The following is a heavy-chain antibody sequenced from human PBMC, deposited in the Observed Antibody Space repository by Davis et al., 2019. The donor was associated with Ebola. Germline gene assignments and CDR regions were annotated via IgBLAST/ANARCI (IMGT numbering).Heavy chain of an antibody. CDR2: LHPNPFNS. CDR3: ARLYCTGGVCYGQGFDR. Sequence: ASVKVSCKASGYTFTSYDINWVXXXXXXXXXXXXLLHPNPFNSGYAQKFQGRVTMTRNTSISTAYMELSSLRSEDTAVYYCARLYCTGGVCYGQGFDRWGQGXXVTVSS. D-gene: IGHD2-8*02. V-gene: IGHV1-8*01. CDR1: GYTFTSYD. J-gene: IGHJ5*02.